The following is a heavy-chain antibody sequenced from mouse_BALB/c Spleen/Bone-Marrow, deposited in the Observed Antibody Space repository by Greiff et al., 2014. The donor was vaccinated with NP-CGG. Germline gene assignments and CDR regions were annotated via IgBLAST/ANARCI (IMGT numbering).Heavy chain of an antibody. D-gene: IGHD2-4*01. CDR2: IWAGGST. J-gene: IGHJ3*01. CDR1: GFSLTSYG. V-gene: IGHV2-9*02. CDR3: ASPIYYDYPLFAY. Sequence: VKLMESGPGLVAPSQSPSITCTVSGFSLTSYGVHWVRQNPGKGLEWLGVIWAGGSTNYNSALMSRLSISKDNSKSQVFLKMNSLQTDDTAMYYCASPIYYDYPLFAYWGQGTLVTVSA.